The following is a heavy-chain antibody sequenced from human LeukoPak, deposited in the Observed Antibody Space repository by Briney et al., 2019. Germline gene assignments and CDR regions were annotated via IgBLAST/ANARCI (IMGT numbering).Heavy chain of an antibody. V-gene: IGHV3-23*01. CDR1: GFLLSIHV. CDR2: ISGSGVTT. J-gene: IGHJ4*02. D-gene: IGHD6-6*01. CDR3: AKSIAAASICDY. Sequence: GGSVRLFCGVCGFLLSIHVMQWVRQATGRGVQWVSSISGSGVTTYCADSVKGRFTISRDNSKNTLYLQMHSLRAEDTAIYFCAKSIAAASICDYWGQGALVTVSS.